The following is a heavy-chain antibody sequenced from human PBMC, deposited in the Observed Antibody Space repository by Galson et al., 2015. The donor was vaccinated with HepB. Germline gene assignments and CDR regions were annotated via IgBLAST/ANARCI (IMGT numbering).Heavy chain of an antibody. CDR2: INHSGST. Sequence: LSLTCAVYGGSFSGYYWSWIRQPPGKGLEWIGEINHSGSTNYNPSLKSRVTISVDTSKNQFSLKLSSVTAADTAVYYCARGLPYIVVVVAATRWGWFDPWGQGTLVTVSS. J-gene: IGHJ5*02. D-gene: IGHD2-15*01. V-gene: IGHV4-34*01. CDR1: GGSFSGYY. CDR3: ARGLPYIVVVVAATRWGWFDP.